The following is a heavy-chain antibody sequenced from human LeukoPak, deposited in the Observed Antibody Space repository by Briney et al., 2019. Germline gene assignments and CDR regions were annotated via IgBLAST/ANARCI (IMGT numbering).Heavy chain of an antibody. J-gene: IGHJ4*02. CDR1: GGSFSGYY. V-gene: IGHV4-38-2*01. Sequence: SETLSLTCAVYGGSFSGYYWGWIRQPPGKGLEWIGSIYHSGSTYYNPSLKSRVTISVDTSKNQFSLKLSSVTAADTAVYYCARQITDYAILTGYRYAPYFDYWGQGTLVTVSS. D-gene: IGHD3-9*01. CDR2: IYHSGST. CDR3: ARQITDYAILTGYRYAPYFDY.